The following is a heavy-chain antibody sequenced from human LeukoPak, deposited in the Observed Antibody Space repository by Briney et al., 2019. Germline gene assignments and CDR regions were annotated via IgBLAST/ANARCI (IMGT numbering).Heavy chain of an antibody. V-gene: IGHV6-1*01. CDR2: TYYRSKWYN. CDR3: ARAARVPYDSSGYYYFDY. Sequence: SQTLSLTCAISGVSVSSNSAAWNWIRQSPSRGLEWLGRTYYRSKWYNDYAVSVKSRITINPDTSKNQFSLQLNSVTPEDTAVYYCARAARVPYDSSGYYYFDYWGQGTLVTVSS. CDR1: GVSVSSNSAA. J-gene: IGHJ4*02. D-gene: IGHD3-22*01.